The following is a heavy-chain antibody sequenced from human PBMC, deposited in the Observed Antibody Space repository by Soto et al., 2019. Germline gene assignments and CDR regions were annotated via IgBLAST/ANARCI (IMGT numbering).Heavy chain of an antibody. CDR2: INPNSGGT. CDR3: ARDRLLRPRITMIVWSEDAFDI. Sequence: GASVKVSCKASGYTFTGYYMHWVRQAPGQGLEWMGWINPNSGGTNYAQKFQGWVTMTRDTSISTAYMELSRLRSDDTAVYYCARDRLLRPRITMIVWSEDAFDIWGQGTMVTVSS. CDR1: GYTFTGYY. V-gene: IGHV1-2*04. J-gene: IGHJ3*02. D-gene: IGHD3-22*01.